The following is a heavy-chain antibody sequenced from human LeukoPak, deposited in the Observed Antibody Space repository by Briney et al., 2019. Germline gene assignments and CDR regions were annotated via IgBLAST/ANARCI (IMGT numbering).Heavy chain of an antibody. V-gene: IGHV1-18*01. Sequence: ASVKVSCKASGYTFTSYGITWVRQAPGQGLEWMGWISAYNGNTNYAQKLQGRVTLTTDTSTSTAYMELRSLRSDDTAVYYCARDGRRGWELPPNRDDAFDIWGQGTMVTVSS. D-gene: IGHD1-26*01. J-gene: IGHJ3*02. CDR2: ISAYNGNT. CDR1: GYTFTSYG. CDR3: ARDGRRGWELPPNRDDAFDI.